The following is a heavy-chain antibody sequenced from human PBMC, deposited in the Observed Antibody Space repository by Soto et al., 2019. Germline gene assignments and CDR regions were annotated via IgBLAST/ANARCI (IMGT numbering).Heavy chain of an antibody. Sequence: QVQLVQSGAEVKKPGASVKVSCKASGYTFTRYGISWVRRAPGQGLEWMGWISAYNGNTNYVQKVQGRVTMTTDTXTSTAYMEMRSLRSDDTAVYYCARDSLAGDSAVDYWGQGTLVTVSS. J-gene: IGHJ4*02. CDR3: ARDSLAGDSAVDY. CDR2: ISAYNGNT. CDR1: GYTFTRYG. D-gene: IGHD3-16*01. V-gene: IGHV1-18*01.